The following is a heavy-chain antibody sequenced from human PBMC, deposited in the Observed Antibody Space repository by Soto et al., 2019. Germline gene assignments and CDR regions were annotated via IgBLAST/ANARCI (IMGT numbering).Heavy chain of an antibody. V-gene: IGHV3-11*01. Sequence: GGSLRLSCAASGFTFSGYYMSWIRQAPGKGLEWVSYISSSGSTIYYADSVKGRFTISRDNAKNSLYLQMNSLRAEDTAVYYCARDLDTAMVTMPDGMDVWGQGTTVTVSS. J-gene: IGHJ6*02. CDR1: GFTFSGYY. D-gene: IGHD5-18*01. CDR3: ARDLDTAMVTMPDGMDV. CDR2: ISSSGSTI.